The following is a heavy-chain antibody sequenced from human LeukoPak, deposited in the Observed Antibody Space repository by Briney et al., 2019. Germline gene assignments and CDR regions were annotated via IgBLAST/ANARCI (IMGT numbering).Heavy chain of an antibody. D-gene: IGHD1-26*01. CDR2: ANRDSSTV. Sequence: PGGSLRLSCAASGFTFYDYAMHWVRQVPGKGLEWVAGANRDSSTVAYGDSVKGLFTITSDNAKNSLLLHMNSLRTDDTALYYCAKDLAVGTTPRVYAFDVWGQGTFVTVS. CDR3: AKDLAVGTTPRVYAFDV. J-gene: IGHJ3*01. V-gene: IGHV3-9*01. CDR1: GFTFYDYA.